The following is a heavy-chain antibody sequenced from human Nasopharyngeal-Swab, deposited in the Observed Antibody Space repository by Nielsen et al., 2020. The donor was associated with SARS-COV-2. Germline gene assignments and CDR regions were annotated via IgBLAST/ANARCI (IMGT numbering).Heavy chain of an antibody. CDR1: GDSISSSHYY. V-gene: IGHV4-39*01. CDR2: IYYSENT. J-gene: IGHJ3*02. CDR3: ARAGGITIFGVVIGAFDI. D-gene: IGHD3-3*01. Sequence: SETLSLTCTVSGDSISSSHYYWGWIRQPPEKGLEWIGTIYYSENTYYNPSLRSRVTISVDTSKNQFSLKLSSVTAADTAVYYCARAGGITIFGVVIGAFDIWGQGTMVTVSS.